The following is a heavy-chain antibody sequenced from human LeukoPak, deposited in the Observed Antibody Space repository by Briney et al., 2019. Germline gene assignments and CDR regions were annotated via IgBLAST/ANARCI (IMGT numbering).Heavy chain of an antibody. D-gene: IGHD2-21*02. Sequence: GASVKVSCKASGYTFTGYYMHWVRQAPGQGLEWMGWINPNSGGTNYAQKFQGRVTMTRDTSISTAYMELSRLRSDDTAVYYCARDALDCGGDCYSSNYFDYWGQGTLVTVSS. V-gene: IGHV1-2*02. CDR2: INPNSGGT. CDR1: GYTFTGYY. J-gene: IGHJ4*02. CDR3: ARDALDCGGDCYSSNYFDY.